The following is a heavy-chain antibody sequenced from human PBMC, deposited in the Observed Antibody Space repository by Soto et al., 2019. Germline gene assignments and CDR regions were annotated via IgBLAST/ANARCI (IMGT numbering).Heavy chain of an antibody. D-gene: IGHD6-19*01. Sequence: QVQLQESGPGLVKPSETLSLRCTVSGGSVNNYYWSWIRQPPGKGLEWVGYTYYSGYSNYNPSLKSRVAISVDTSKNQISLNLSSVTAADTAVYYCAGSSGWANWFDPWGQGTLVTVSA. V-gene: IGHV4-59*02. CDR2: TYYSGYS. J-gene: IGHJ5*02. CDR3: AGSSGWANWFDP. CDR1: GGSVNNYY.